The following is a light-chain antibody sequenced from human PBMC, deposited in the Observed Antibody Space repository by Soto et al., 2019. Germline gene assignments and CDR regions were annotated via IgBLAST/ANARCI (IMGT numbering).Light chain of an antibody. CDR1: SSDIGAYNF. Sequence: QSALTQPASVSGSPGQSITISCTGTSSDIGAYNFVSWYQQHPGKAPKLMLYDVNIRPSGVSNRFSGSKSGNTASLTISGLQAEDEAEYYCTSGTTSTTMRFGGVTKVTVL. J-gene: IGLJ2*01. CDR2: DVN. CDR3: TSGTTSTTMR. V-gene: IGLV2-14*03.